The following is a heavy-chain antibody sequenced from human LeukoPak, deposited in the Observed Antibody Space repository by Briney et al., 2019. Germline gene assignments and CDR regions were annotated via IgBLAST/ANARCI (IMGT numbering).Heavy chain of an antibody. V-gene: IGHV3-23*01. CDR3: AKDGDSSGWYGGY. J-gene: IGHJ4*02. D-gene: IGHD6-19*01. CDR1: GFTFSSYA. CDR2: ISGSGGST. Sequence: TGGSLRLSCAASGFTFSSYAMSWVRQAPGKRLEWVSAISGSGGSTYYADSVKGRFTISRDNSKNTLYLQMNSLRAEDTAVYYCAKDGDSSGWYGGYWGQGTLVTVSS.